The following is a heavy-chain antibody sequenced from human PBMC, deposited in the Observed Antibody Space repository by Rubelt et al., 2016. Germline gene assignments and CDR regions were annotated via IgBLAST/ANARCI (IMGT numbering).Heavy chain of an antibody. CDR2: NSAYNGNT. V-gene: IGHV1-18*01. CDR3: ARVSGYDSFYYYGMDV. D-gene: IGHD5-12*01. Sequence: WVRQAPGQGLEWMGWNSAYNGNTNYAQKLQGRVTMTTDTSTSTAYMELRSLRSDDTAVYYCARVSGYDSFYYYGMDVWGQGTTVTVSS. J-gene: IGHJ6*02.